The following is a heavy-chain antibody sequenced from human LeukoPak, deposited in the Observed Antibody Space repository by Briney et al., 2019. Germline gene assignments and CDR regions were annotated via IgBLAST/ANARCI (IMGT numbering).Heavy chain of an antibody. CDR3: ARMVRGLPFDY. V-gene: IGHV4-30-2*01. CDR1: GGSLSSGGYS. Sequence: PSQTLSLTCAVSGGSLSSGGYSWGWLRQPPGTGLEWLGYIYHSGGTYYNPSLKSRVTISVDRSKNQFSLKLSSVTAADTAVYYCARMVRGLPFDYWGQGTLVTVSS. D-gene: IGHD3-10*01. CDR2: IYHSGGT. J-gene: IGHJ4*02.